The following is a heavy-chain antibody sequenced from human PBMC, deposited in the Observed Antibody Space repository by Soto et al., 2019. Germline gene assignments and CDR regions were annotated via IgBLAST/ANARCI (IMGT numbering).Heavy chain of an antibody. Sequence: EVQLVESGGVVVQPGGSLRLSCAASGFTFDDYTMHWVRQAPGKGLEWVSLISWDGDSTYYADSVKGRFTISRDNSKNSLYLQMNSLRIEDTALYYCARPDYGAYSVGEYYGMDVWGQGTTVTVSS. CDR1: GFTFDDYT. J-gene: IGHJ6*02. CDR2: ISWDGDST. CDR3: ARPDYGAYSVGEYYGMDV. D-gene: IGHD4-17*01. V-gene: IGHV3-43*01.